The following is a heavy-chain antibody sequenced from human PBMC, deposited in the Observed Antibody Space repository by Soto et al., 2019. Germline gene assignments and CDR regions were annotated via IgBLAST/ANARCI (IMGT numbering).Heavy chain of an antibody. J-gene: IGHJ5*02. CDR3: SRHTGSGSRNVRCDP. Sequence: EVQLVESGGGLVQPGGSLKLSCAASGFTFSGSAIHWVRQASGKGLEWVGRIRSKANSYATEYGALVKGRFTIFRDDSQSTAYLLLNSLRTEDTAVYYCSRHTGSGSRNVRCDPWGQGTLVTVSS. D-gene: IGHD3-10*01. CDR1: GFTFSGSA. CDR2: IRSKANSYAT. V-gene: IGHV3-73*02.